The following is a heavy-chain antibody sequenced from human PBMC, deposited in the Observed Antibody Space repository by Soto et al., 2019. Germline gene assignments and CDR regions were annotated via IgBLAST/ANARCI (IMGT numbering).Heavy chain of an antibody. CDR1: GGSISSSTYY. Sequence: QLQLQESGPGLVKPSETLSLTCTVSGGSISSSTYYWGWIRQPPGKGLEWIGTIYYSRSTYFNPSLRRRVTISVDTSKNQFSLKLSSVTAADTAVYYCARSLGFCISTSCYPDAFDIWGQGTMVTVSS. V-gene: IGHV4-39*01. D-gene: IGHD2-2*01. J-gene: IGHJ3*02. CDR3: ARSLGFCISTSCYPDAFDI. CDR2: IYYSRST.